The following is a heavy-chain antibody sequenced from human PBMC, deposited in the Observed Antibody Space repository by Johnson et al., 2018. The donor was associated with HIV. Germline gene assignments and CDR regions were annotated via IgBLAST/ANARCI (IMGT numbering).Heavy chain of an antibody. D-gene: IGHD1-26*01. CDR1: GFTFSDYY. V-gene: IGHV3-11*04. Sequence: QVQLVESGGGLVKPGGSLRLSCAASGFTFSDYYMSWIRQATGKGLEWVSYIISSGSTIYYADSVKGRLTLSRDNAKNSLDLQMNSLRAEDTAVYYCARAAYSGSHHDAFDIWGQGTMVTVSS. J-gene: IGHJ3*02. CDR3: ARAAYSGSHHDAFDI. CDR2: IISSGSTI.